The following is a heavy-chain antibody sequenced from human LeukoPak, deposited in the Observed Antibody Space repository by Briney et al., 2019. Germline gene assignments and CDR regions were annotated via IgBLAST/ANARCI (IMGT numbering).Heavy chain of an antibody. CDR1: GGSISSHY. V-gene: IGHV4-59*11. J-gene: IGHJ4*02. CDR3: ARGLPQGFDY. CDR2: IYYSGST. Sequence: SETLSLTCTVSGGSISSHYWSWIRQLPGKGLEWIGYIYYSGSTNYNPSLKSRVTISVDTSKNQFSLKLSSVTAADTAVYYCARGLPQGFDYWGQGTLVTVSS.